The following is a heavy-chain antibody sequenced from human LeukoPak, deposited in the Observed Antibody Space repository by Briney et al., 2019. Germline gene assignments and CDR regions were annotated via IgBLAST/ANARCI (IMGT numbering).Heavy chain of an antibody. V-gene: IGHV1-69*04. CDR1: GGTFSSYA. J-gene: IGHJ4*02. CDR2: IIPILGIA. CDR3: ARDTSGSYS. Sequence: ASVKVSCKASGGTFSSYAISWVRQAPGQGPEWMGRIIPILGIANYAQKFQGRVTITADKSTSTAYMELSSLRSEDTAVYYCARDTSGSYSWGQGTLVTVSS. D-gene: IGHD1-26*01.